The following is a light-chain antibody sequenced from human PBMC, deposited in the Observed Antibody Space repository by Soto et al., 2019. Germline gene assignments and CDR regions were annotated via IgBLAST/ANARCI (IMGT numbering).Light chain of an antibody. CDR1: QSVSSY. J-gene: IGKJ1*01. Sequence: EIVLTQSPATLSLSPGERATLSCRASQSVSSYLAWYQQKPGQAPRLLIYDASNRATGIPARFSGSGSGTGFTLTISSLEPEDFAVYYCQQRFDTWTFGQGTKVDIK. CDR2: DAS. V-gene: IGKV3-11*01. CDR3: QQRFDTWT.